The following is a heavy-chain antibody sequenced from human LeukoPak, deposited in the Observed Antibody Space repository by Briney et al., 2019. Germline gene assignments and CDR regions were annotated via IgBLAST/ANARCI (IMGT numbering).Heavy chain of an antibody. D-gene: IGHD3-22*01. V-gene: IGHV4-4*07. CDR1: GGSISSYY. CDR2: IYTSGST. Sequence: SETLSLTCTVSGGSISSYYWSWIRQPAGKGLEWIGRIYTSGSTNYNPSLKSRVTMSVDTSKNQFSLKLSSVTAADTAVYYCARVNYYDSSGYYWDYAFDIWGQGTMVTVSS. CDR3: ARVNYYDSSGYYWDYAFDI. J-gene: IGHJ3*02.